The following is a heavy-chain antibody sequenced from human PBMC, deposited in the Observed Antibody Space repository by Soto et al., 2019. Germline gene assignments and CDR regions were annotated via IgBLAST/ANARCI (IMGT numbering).Heavy chain of an antibody. J-gene: IGHJ5*02. CDR1: GGSIRGSDYY. CDR2: IHYSGST. CDR3: ARAALYYDILTGYNNWFDP. V-gene: IGHV4-30-4*01. Sequence: PSETLSLTCTVSGGSIRGSDYYWSWIRQPPGKGLEWIGNIHYSGSTHYTPSLQSRVTISLDTSKNQFSLKLSSVTAADTAVYYCARAALYYDILTGYNNWFDPWGQGTLVTVSS. D-gene: IGHD3-9*01.